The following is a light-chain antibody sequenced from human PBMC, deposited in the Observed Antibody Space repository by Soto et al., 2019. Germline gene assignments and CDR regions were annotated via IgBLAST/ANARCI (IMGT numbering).Light chain of an antibody. CDR1: QRISRY. J-gene: IGKJ5*01. CDR2: VAS. Sequence: IQMTQSPYYLSASVAGRLTITCRASQRISRYLNWYQQKPGKDPNLLIYVASSLQSEVPSRFSGSGSGTDFTLTITSLQPEDFTSYYCQQSSGTPITFGQGTRMEIK. CDR3: QQSSGTPIT. V-gene: IGKV1-39*01.